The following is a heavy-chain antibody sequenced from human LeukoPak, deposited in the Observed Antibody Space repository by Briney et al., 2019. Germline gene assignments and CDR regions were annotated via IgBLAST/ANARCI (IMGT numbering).Heavy chain of an antibody. CDR1: GFTFSSYS. CDR2: ISPSSTYI. D-gene: IGHD6-19*01. CDR3: ARDSVWRGPPIAVAGTDL. Sequence: GGSLRLSCAASGFTFSSYSMNWVRQAPGKGLEWVSSISPSSTYIYYADSMKGRFTISRDNAKNSLYLQMNSLRAEDTAVYYCARDSVWRGPPIAVAGTDLWGRGTLVTVSS. J-gene: IGHJ5*02. V-gene: IGHV3-21*01.